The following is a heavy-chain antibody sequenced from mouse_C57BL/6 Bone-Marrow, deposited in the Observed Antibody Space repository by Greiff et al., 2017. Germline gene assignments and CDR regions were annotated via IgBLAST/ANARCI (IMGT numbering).Heavy chain of an antibody. Sequence: QVQLQQSGAELARPGASVKLSCKASGYTFTSYGISWVKQRTGQGLEWIGEIYPRSGNTYSNEKFKGKATLTADKSSSTAYMELSSLTSEDSAVDVCARPGSSYFYYAMDYWGQGTSVTVSS. J-gene: IGHJ4*01. CDR1: GYTFTSYG. CDR2: IYPRSGNT. V-gene: IGHV1-81*01. CDR3: ARPGSSYFYYAMDY. D-gene: IGHD1-1*01.